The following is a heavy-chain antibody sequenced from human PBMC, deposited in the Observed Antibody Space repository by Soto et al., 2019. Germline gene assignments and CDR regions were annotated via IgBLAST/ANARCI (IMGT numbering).Heavy chain of an antibody. V-gene: IGHV3-21*01. J-gene: IGHJ6*02. CDR1: GFTFSSYS. D-gene: IGHD1-26*01. CDR2: ISSSSSYI. CDR3: ARLNSLVGVTKIYYYGMDV. Sequence: GGSLRLSCAASGFTFSSYSMNWARQAPGKGLEWVSSISSSSSYIYYADSVKGRFTISRDNAKNSLYLQMNSLRAEDTAVYYCARLNSLVGVTKIYYYGMDVWGQGTTVTVSS.